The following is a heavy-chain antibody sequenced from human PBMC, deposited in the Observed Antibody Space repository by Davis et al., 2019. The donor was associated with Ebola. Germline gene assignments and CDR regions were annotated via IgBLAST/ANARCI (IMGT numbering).Heavy chain of an antibody. V-gene: IGHV1-18*01. D-gene: IGHD3-22*01. CDR1: GYTFTSYG. Sequence: ASVKVSCKASGYTFTSYGISWVRQAPGQGLEWMGWISTYNGTTKNAQKFQGRVTMTRDTSTNTVYMELSGLRSDDTAAYYCAAEGAVDSNWLDPWGQGTLVTVSP. CDR2: ISTYNGTT. CDR3: AAEGAVDSNWLDP. J-gene: IGHJ5*02.